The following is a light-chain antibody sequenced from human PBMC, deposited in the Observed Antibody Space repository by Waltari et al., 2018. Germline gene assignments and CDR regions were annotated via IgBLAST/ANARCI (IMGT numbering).Light chain of an antibody. CDR2: EVS. CDR3: SSYTSSTTSYVV. V-gene: IGLV2-18*02. CDR1: SSDVGSYNR. Sequence: QSALTQPPSVSGPPGQSVTISCTGTSSDVGSYNRVSWYQQPPGTAPKLMIYEVSNRPSGVPDRFSGSKSGNTASLTISGVQAEDEAEYYCSSYTSSTTSYVVFGGGTKLTVL. J-gene: IGLJ2*01.